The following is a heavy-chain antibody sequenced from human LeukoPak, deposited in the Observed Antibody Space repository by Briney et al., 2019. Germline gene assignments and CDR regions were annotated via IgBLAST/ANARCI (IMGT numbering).Heavy chain of an antibody. D-gene: IGHD3-22*01. Sequence: GGSLRLSCVASGFTFSDAWLSWVRQAPGKGLEWVSAISGSGGSTYYADSVKGRFTISRDNSKNTLYLQMNSLRAEDTAVYYCALYYYDSSGYYPFDYWGQGTLVTVSS. V-gene: IGHV3-23*01. J-gene: IGHJ4*02. CDR3: ALYYYDSSGYYPFDY. CDR1: GFTFSDAW. CDR2: ISGSGGST.